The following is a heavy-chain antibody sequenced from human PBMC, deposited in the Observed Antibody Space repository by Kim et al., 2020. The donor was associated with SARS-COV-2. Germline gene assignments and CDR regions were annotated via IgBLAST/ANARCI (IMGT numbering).Heavy chain of an antibody. CDR1: GYSFTSYW. V-gene: IGHV5-51*01. Sequence: GESLKISCKGSGYSFTSYWIGWVRQMPGKGLEWMGIIYPGDSDTRYSPSFQGQVTISADKSISTAYLQWSSLKASDTAMYYCAREFGPYGSGSYWYYWGQGTLVTVSS. CDR3: AREFGPYGSGSYWYY. J-gene: IGHJ4*02. CDR2: IYPGDSDT. D-gene: IGHD3-10*01.